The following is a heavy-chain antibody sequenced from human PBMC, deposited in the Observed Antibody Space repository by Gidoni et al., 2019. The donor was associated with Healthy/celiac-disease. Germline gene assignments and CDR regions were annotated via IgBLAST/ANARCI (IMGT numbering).Heavy chain of an antibody. CDR3: ARTSVGGLVIDDFDY. J-gene: IGHJ4*02. CDR2: IYYSGST. D-gene: IGHD3-9*01. CDR1: GGPISSSSYY. Sequence: QLQLQESGPGLVKPSETLSLTCTVAGGPISSSSYYWGWIRQPPGTGLEWIGSIYYSGSTSYNPSLKSRVTISVDTSKTQFSLKLSSVTAADTAVYYCARTSVGGLVIDDFDYWGQGTLVTVSS. V-gene: IGHV4-39*01.